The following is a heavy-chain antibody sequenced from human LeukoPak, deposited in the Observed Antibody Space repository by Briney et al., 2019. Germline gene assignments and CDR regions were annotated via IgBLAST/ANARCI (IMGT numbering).Heavy chain of an antibody. D-gene: IGHD2-2*01. CDR2: INPNSDGT. Sequence: ASVKVFWKASGYTFTGYYMHWVRQAPGQGLEWMGWINPNSDGTNSAQKFQGRVTMTRDTSLSTAYMELSRLRSDDTAVYYCARVGSSTSPYGMDVWGQGTTVTVSS. CDR1: GYTFTGYY. CDR3: ARVGSSTSPYGMDV. V-gene: IGHV1-2*02. J-gene: IGHJ6*02.